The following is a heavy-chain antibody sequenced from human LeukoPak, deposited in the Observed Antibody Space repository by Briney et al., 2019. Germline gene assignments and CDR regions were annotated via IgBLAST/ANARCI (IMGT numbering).Heavy chain of an antibody. CDR3: AKDKGASGSNFDY. CDR2: ISWNSGSI. D-gene: IGHD1-26*01. J-gene: IGHJ4*02. CDR1: GFTFDDYA. Sequence: GGSLRLSCAASGFTFDDYAMHWVRQAPGKGLEWVSGISWNSGSIGYADSVKGRCTISRDNAKNSLYLQMSSLRAEDTALYYCAKDKGASGSNFDYWGQGTLVTVSS. V-gene: IGHV3-9*01.